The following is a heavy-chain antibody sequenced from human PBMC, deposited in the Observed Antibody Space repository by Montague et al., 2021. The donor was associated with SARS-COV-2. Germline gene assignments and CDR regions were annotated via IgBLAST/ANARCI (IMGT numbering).Heavy chain of an antibody. D-gene: IGHD6-13*01. CDR1: GGSFSGYY. V-gene: IGHV4-34*01. CDR2: INHNGST. J-gene: IGHJ4*02. Sequence: SETLSLTCAVYGGSFSGYYWSWIRQPPGKGLEWSGEINHNGSTNYNPSLKSRVTISVDTSKNQFSLKLSSVTAADTAVYYCARDSIAAAGTDYWGQGTLVTVSS. CDR3: ARDSIAAAGTDY.